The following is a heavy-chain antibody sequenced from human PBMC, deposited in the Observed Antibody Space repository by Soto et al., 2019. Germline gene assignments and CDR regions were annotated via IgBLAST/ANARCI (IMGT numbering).Heavy chain of an antibody. J-gene: IGHJ1*01. CDR2: IIPILGIA. V-gene: IGHV1-69*08. D-gene: IGHD2-15*01. CDR3: ARDGRYCSGGSCYSGYFQH. Sequence: QVQLVQSGAEVKKPGSSVKVSCKASGGTFSSYTISWVRQAPGQGLEWMGRIIPILGIANYAQKFQGRVTITADKSTSTAYMELSSLRSEDTAVYYCARDGRYCSGGSCYSGYFQHWGQGTLATVSS. CDR1: GGTFSSYT.